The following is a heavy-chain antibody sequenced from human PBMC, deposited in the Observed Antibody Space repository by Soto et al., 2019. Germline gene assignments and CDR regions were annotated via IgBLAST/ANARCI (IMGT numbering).Heavy chain of an antibody. CDR3: ARWGPTGGLDV. D-gene: IGHD3-16*01. CDR1: GFTFRSYV. V-gene: IGHV3-30*19. J-gene: IGHJ5*02. Sequence: QVHLVESGGGVVQPGTSLRLSCVGSGFTFRSYVIHWVRQAPGKGLEWVALTSYDGSNKYYDDSVKGRFTISRDNSRNTVDRPMDNLRLEDTALYYCARWGPTGGLDVWGQRTLVSVSS. CDR2: TSYDGSNK.